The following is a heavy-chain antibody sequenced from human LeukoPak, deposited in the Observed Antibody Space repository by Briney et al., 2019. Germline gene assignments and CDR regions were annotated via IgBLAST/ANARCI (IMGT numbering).Heavy chain of an antibody. CDR3: AKLAAKNIAAAGKD. D-gene: IGHD6-13*01. V-gene: IGHV3-23*01. Sequence: PGGSLRLSCAASGFTFSSYAMSWVRQAPGKGLEWVSAISGSGGSTYYADPVKGRFTISRDNSKNTLYLQMNSLRAEDTAVYYCAKLAAKNIAAAGKDRGQGTLVTVSS. CDR1: GFTFSSYA. CDR2: ISGSGGST. J-gene: IGHJ4*02.